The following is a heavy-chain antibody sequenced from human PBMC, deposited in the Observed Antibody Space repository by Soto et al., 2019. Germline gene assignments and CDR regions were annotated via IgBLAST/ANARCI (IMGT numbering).Heavy chain of an antibody. CDR1: GGTFSSFG. CDR3: ARALSYYYYDGSDPGRGYFDY. CDR2: ITPIFHRP. Sequence: QAQLIQSGAEVKKPGSSVRVSCKASGGTFSSFGFSWVRQAPGQGLEWVGGITPIFHRPTYPQRFQGRVTVTADESTSTVYMELTSLRSEDTAVYYCARALSYYYYDGSDPGRGYFDYWGQGTLVTVSS. V-gene: IGHV1-69*01. D-gene: IGHD3-22*01. J-gene: IGHJ4*02.